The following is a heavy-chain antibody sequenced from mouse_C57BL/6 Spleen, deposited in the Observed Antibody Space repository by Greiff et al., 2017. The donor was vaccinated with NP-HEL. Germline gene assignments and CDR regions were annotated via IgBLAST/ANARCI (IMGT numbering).Heavy chain of an antibody. CDR1: GFNINSYS. V-gene: IGHV14-2*01. Sequence: VQLQQSGAELVKPGASVKLSCTASGFNINSYSMHWVKQRPEQGLEWIGRIDPGDGETNYAAQFKGQATITADTSSNTAYLQLSSLTSEDTAVCYCARAISAVVEDAMDYWGQGTSVTVSS. J-gene: IGHJ4*01. CDR3: ARAISAVVEDAMDY. D-gene: IGHD1-1*01. CDR2: IDPGDGET.